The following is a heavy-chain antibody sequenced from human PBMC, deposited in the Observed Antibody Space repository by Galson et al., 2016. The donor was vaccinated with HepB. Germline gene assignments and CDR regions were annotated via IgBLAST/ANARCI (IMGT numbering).Heavy chain of an antibody. CDR1: GASISSYY. V-gene: IGHV4-59*01. D-gene: IGHD3-3*01. CDR2: VYNSGGT. Sequence: ETLSLTCTVSGASISSYYWSWIRQPPNKGLEWMGYVYNSGGTSYNPSLQSRVTISEDTSKNEFSLKLSSVTPADTAVYFCARTYHDFWSGYFDYWGQGIPVTVSS. CDR3: ARTYHDFWSGYFDY. J-gene: IGHJ4*02.